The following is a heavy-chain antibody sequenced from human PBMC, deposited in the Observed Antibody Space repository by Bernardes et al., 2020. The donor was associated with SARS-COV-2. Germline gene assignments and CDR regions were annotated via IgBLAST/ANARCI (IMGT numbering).Heavy chain of an antibody. CDR3: ARLRADSLGGGFDS. Sequence: SATLAPTCTVSGGSLRSYYWSWIRQPPGKELEWIAYIYYSGSTDYNPSLKSRVTISIDTSKNQFSLKLSSVTAADTAMYYCARLRADSLGGGFDSWGQGTLVTVSS. J-gene: IGHJ4*02. D-gene: IGHD1-26*01. CDR1: GGSLRSYY. CDR2: IYYSGST. V-gene: IGHV4-59*08.